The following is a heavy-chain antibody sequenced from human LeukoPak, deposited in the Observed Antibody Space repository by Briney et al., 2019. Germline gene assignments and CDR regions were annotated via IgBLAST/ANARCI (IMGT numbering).Heavy chain of an antibody. Sequence: PSETLSLTCAVYGGSFSGYYWSWIRQPPGKGLEWIGEINHSGSTNYNPSLKSRLTISVDGSKNQFSLSLRSVTAADTAVYYCARSYYYGSGTYGPPNWFDPWGQGILVTVSS. D-gene: IGHD3-10*01. V-gene: IGHV4-34*01. J-gene: IGHJ5*02. CDR2: INHSGST. CDR1: GGSFSGYY. CDR3: ARSYYYGSGTYGPPNWFDP.